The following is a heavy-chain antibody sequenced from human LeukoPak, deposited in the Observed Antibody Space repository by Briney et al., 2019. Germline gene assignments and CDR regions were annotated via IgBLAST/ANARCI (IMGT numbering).Heavy chain of an antibody. CDR1: GGSISSYY. J-gene: IGHJ2*01. CDR3: ARSFLGDWYFDL. CDR2: IYYSGST. V-gene: IGHV4-59*01. D-gene: IGHD1-26*01. Sequence: SETLSLTCTVSGGSISSYYWSWIRQPPGMGLEWIGCIYYSGSTNYNPSLKSRVTISVDTSKDQFSLRLTSVTAADTAVYNCARSFLGDWYFDLWGRGTLVTVSS.